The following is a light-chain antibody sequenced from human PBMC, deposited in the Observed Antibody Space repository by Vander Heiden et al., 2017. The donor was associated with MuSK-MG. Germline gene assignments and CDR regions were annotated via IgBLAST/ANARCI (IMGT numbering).Light chain of an antibody. J-gene: IGKJ2*01. Sequence: TQSPATLSLSPGERATLSCRASQSVSDYLAWYQKKPGQAPRLLIFDAFNRATGIPARFNGSGSGTYFTLTISSLEPEDFAVYYCHQRSNWPYTFGQGTTMEIK. CDR1: QSVSDY. V-gene: IGKV3-11*01. CDR3: HQRSNWPYT. CDR2: DAF.